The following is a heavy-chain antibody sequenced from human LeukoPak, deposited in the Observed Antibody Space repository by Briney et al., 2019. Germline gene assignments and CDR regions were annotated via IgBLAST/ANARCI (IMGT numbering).Heavy chain of an antibody. CDR1: GFTFSSYW. CDR2: INSDGSST. V-gene: IGHV3-74*01. D-gene: IGHD3-10*01. CDR3: ARDFGVGRYFDY. Sequence: GGSLRLSCAASGFTFSSYWMHWVRQAPGKGLVWVSRINSDGSSTSYADSVKGRFTISRDNAKNTLYLQMNSQRAGDTALYYCARDFGVGRYFDYCGQGTLVTVSS. J-gene: IGHJ4*02.